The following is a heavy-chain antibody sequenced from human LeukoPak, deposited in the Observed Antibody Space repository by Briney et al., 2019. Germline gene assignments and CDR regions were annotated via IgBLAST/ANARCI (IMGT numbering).Heavy chain of an antibody. V-gene: IGHV3-21*01. Sequence: GGSLRLSCAASGFTFSSYSMNWVRQAPGKGLEWVSSISSSSSYIYYADSVKGRFTISRDNAKNSLYLQMNNLRAEDTSVYYCARGCRLHPFDYWGQGTLVTVSS. CDR3: ARGCRLHPFDY. J-gene: IGHJ4*02. D-gene: IGHD5-24*01. CDR2: ISSSSSYI. CDR1: GFTFSSYS.